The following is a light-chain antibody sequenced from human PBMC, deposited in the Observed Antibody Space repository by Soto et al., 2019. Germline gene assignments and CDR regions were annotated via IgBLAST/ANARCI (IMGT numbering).Light chain of an antibody. J-gene: IGKJ1*01. CDR2: KAS. CDR3: QQYNSYSLT. Sequence: DIQMTQSPSTLSESVGDRVTITCRASQSISSWLAWYQQKPGKAPKLLIYKASSLESGVPARFSGSGSGTEFTITSSSMQPDDFADYYCQQYNSYSLTFGQGTKVEIK. CDR1: QSISSW. V-gene: IGKV1-5*03.